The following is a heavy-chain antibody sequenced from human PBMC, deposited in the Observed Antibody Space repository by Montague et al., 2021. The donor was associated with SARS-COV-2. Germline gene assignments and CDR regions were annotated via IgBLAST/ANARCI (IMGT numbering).Heavy chain of an antibody. J-gene: IGHJ4*02. CDR3: ARENTVTTFGGPYYIDS. Sequence: SETLSLTCIVSGSSVRSYYWSWIRQPPGKGLDWIGYIYDSGSTNYNPSLKSRVTISVDTSKNQFSLKLSSVTAADTAVYYCARENTVTTFGGPYYIDSWGQGTLVTVSA. CDR1: GSSVRSYY. D-gene: IGHD4-17*01. CDR2: IYDSGST. V-gene: IGHV4-59*02.